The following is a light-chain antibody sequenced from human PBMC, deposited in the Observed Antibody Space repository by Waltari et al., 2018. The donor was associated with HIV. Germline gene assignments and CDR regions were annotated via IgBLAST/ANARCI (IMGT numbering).Light chain of an antibody. CDR2: TTN. V-gene: IGLV1-44*01. CDR3: ASWDANLNGIV. Sequence: QSILTQPPSTSGTPGQRVTISCSGSFSNVVRHPVNSFQHLPGTSPKLLIYTTNQRPSGVPDRFSGSKSGTSASLAISGLQSEDEAVYYCASWDANLNGIVFGGGTKLAVL. J-gene: IGLJ3*02. CDR1: FSNVVRHP.